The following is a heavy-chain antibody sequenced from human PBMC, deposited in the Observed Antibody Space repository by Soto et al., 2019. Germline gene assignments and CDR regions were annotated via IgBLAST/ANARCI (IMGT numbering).Heavy chain of an antibody. CDR2: IIPIFGTA. V-gene: IGHV1-69*01. J-gene: IGHJ6*02. CDR1: GGTFSSYA. Sequence: QVQLVQSGAEVKKPGSSVKVSCKASGGTFSSYAISWVRQAPGQGLEWMGGIIPIFGTANYAQKFQGRVTITADESTSTAYMELSSLRSEDTAVYYCASTQYFCSSTSCYYYGMDVWGQGTTVTVSS. CDR3: ASTQYFCSSTSCYYYGMDV. D-gene: IGHD2-2*01.